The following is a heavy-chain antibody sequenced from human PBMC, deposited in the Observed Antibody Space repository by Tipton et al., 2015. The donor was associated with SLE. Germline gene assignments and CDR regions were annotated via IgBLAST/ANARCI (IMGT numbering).Heavy chain of an antibody. CDR2: IYYSGST. D-gene: IGHD3-16*01. CDR1: GGSFSSYY. J-gene: IGHJ3*02. V-gene: IGHV4-39*07. Sequence: TLSLTCAVYGGSFSSYYWGWIRQPPGKGLEWIGSIYYSGSTYYNPSLKSRVTISVDTSKNQFSLKLSSVTAADTAVHYCARDRTQRGAFDIWGQGTMVTVSS. CDR3: ARDRTQRGAFDI.